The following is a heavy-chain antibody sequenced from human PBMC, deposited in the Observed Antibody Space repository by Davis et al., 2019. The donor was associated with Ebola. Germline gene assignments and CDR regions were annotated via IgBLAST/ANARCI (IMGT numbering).Heavy chain of an antibody. CDR1: GDSISSYY. CDR2: IYYSGST. J-gene: IGHJ4*02. V-gene: IGHV4-59*01. CDR3: ARGDYSFDY. Sequence: MPSETLSLTCTVSGDSISSYYWSWIRQPPGKGLEWIGYIYYSGSTNYNPSLKSRVTISVDTSKNQFSLKLSSVTAADTAVYYCARGDYSFDYWGQGTLVTVSS. D-gene: IGHD4-11*01.